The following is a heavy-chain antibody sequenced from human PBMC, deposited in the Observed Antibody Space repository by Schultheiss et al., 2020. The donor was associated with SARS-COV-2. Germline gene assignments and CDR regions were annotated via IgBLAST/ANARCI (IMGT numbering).Heavy chain of an antibody. V-gene: IGHV4-39*07. Sequence: SETLSLTCTVSGGAVSDSPYYWGWIRQPPGKGLEWIGEINHSGSTNYNPSLKSRVTISVDTSKNQFSLKLSSVTAADTAVYYCARGRYDILTGYMFDPWGQGTLVTVSS. J-gene: IGHJ5*02. D-gene: IGHD3-9*01. CDR3: ARGRYDILTGYMFDP. CDR2: INHSGST. CDR1: GGAVSDSPYY.